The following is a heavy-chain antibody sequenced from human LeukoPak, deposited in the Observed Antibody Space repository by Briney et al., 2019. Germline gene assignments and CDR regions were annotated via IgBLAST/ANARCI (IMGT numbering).Heavy chain of an antibody. CDR1: GYTFTNYG. Sequence: ASVKVSCKASGYTFTNYGISWVRQAPGQGLEWMGWINPNSGGTNYAQKFQGRVTMTRDTSISTAYMELSRLRSDDTAVYYCARGEWFDPWGQGTLVTVSS. J-gene: IGHJ5*02. V-gene: IGHV1-2*02. CDR2: INPNSGGT. CDR3: ARGEWFDP. D-gene: IGHD1-26*01.